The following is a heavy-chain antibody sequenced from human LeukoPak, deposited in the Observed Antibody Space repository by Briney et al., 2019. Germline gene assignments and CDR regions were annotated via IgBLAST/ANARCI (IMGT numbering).Heavy chain of an antibody. D-gene: IGHD1-1*01. CDR1: GFTFSSYD. V-gene: IGHV3-23*01. CDR2: ISGSGGST. J-gene: IGHJ4*02. CDR3: ASGELDSLYYFDY. Sequence: GGSLRLSCAASGFTFSSYDMNWVRQAPGKGLEWVSGISGSGGSTYSVDSVKGRFTVSRDNSKNTLYLQMNSLRAEDTALYYCASGELDSLYYFDYWGQGALVTVSS.